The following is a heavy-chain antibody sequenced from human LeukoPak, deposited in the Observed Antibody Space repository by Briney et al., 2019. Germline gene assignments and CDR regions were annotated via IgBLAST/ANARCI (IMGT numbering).Heavy chain of an antibody. J-gene: IGHJ4*02. V-gene: IGHV1-8*01. CDR3: ARGVVRGVILFDY. CDR2: MNPNSGNT. CDR1: GYTFTSYD. Sequence: GASVKVSCKASGYTFTSYDINWVRQATGQGLEWMGWMNPNSGNTGYAQKFQGRVATTRNTSISTAYMELSSLRSEDTAVYYCARGVVRGVILFDYWGQGTLVTVSS. D-gene: IGHD3-10*02.